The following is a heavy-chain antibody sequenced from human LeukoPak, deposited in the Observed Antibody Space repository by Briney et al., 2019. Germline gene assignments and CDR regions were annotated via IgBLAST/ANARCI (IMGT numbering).Heavy chain of an antibody. V-gene: IGHV3-30-3*01. CDR1: GFTFSNYS. CDR2: ILYDGTNK. D-gene: IGHD6-13*01. CDR3: ARDKSPYSTNWYFFDW. J-gene: IGHJ4*02. Sequence: GGSLRLSCAASGFTFSNYSLHWARQAPGKGLEWLADILYDGTNKYSADSVKGRFTISRDNSKSTLYLQMNSLRHEDTAVYYCARDKSPYSTNWYFFDWWGQGTLVTVSS.